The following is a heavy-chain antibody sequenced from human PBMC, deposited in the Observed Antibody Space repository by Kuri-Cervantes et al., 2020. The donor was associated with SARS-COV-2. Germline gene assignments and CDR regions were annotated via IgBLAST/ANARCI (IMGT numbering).Heavy chain of an antibody. CDR2: ISAYNGNT. D-gene: IGHD3-9*01. Sequence: ASVKVSCKASGYTFTSYGISWVRQAPGQGLEWMGWISAYNGNTNYAQKLQGRVTMTTDTSTSTAYMELSRLRSDDTVVYYCARERILTGPLHWDYGMDVWGQGTTVTGYS. J-gene: IGHJ6*02. CDR1: GYTFTSYG. V-gene: IGHV1-18*01. CDR3: ARERILTGPLHWDYGMDV.